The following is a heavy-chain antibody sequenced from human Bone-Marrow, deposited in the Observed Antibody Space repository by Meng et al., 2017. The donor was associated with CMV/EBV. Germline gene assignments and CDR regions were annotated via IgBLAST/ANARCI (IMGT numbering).Heavy chain of an antibody. J-gene: IGHJ4*02. CDR3: ASFRYCGNLDY. CDR2: IYYSGST. Sequence: SETLSLTCTVSGGSISSSSYYWGWIRQPPGKGLEWIGYIYYSGSTNYNPSLQSRVTISVDTSKNQFSLKLSSVTAADTAVYYCASFRYCGNLDYWGQGTLVTVSS. V-gene: IGHV4-61*05. CDR1: GGSISSSSYY. D-gene: IGHD1-26*01.